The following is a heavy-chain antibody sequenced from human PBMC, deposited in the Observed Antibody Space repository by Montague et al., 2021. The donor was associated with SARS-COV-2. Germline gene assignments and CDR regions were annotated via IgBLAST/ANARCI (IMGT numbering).Heavy chain of an antibody. J-gene: IGHJ4*02. V-gene: IGHV4-61*02. CDR3: ARDAFRWDFDC. D-gene: IGHD1-26*01. CDR1: GDSITSDVSS. CDR2: IYTTGST. Sequence: TLSLTCTVSGDSITSDVSSWSWIRQPAGKGLEWIGRIYTTGSTNYNPSLKSRLTISLDTSKNQFSLKLSSVTAADTAVYYCARDAFRWDFDCWGQGTLVTVSS.